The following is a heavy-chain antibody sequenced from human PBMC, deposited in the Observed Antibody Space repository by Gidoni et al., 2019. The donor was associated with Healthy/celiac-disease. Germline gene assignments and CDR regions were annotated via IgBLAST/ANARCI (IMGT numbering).Heavy chain of an antibody. CDR2: IRRKAYGGTT. J-gene: IGHJ2*01. Sequence: EVQLVESVVGLVKPGRSLRLSCTASGFTFGDYAMSWFRQAPGKGLEWVGFIRRKAYGGTTEYAASVKGRFTISRDDSKSIAYLQMNSLKTEDTAVYYCTRGRGSGWWHYWYFDLWGRGTLVTVSS. V-gene: IGHV3-49*05. D-gene: IGHD6-19*01. CDR1: GFTFGDYA. CDR3: TRGRGSGWWHYWYFDL.